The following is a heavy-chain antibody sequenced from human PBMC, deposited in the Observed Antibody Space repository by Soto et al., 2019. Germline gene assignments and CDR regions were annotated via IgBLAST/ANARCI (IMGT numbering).Heavy chain of an antibody. CDR1: GGSFSCYY. J-gene: IGHJ6*03. D-gene: IGHD1-26*01. V-gene: IGHV4-34*01. CDR2: INHSGST. Sequence: SETLTLTCAVYGGSFSCYYWTWIRQPPGKGLEWIGEINHSGSTNYNPSLKSRVTISVDTSKNQFSLKLSSVTAADTAVYYCARGGSTYYYCMDVWGKGTTVTVSS. CDR3: ARGGSTYYYCMDV.